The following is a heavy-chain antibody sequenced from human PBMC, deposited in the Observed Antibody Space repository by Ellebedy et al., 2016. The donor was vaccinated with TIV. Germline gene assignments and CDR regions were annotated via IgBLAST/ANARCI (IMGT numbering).Heavy chain of an antibody. Sequence: SETLSLTCTVSGGSMTSDEYYWTWIRQHPGKGLEWIGSIYHKGSTFHNPSLKSRINISIDTSRNQFSLEVNSLTAADTAVYYCARDSKWFLYFDCWGQGTLVTVSS. V-gene: IGHV4-31*03. D-gene: IGHD3-22*01. J-gene: IGHJ4*02. CDR3: ARDSKWFLYFDC. CDR1: GGSMTSDEYY. CDR2: IYHKGST.